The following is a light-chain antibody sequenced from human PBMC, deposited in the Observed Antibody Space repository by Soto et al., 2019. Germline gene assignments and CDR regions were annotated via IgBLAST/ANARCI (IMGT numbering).Light chain of an antibody. CDR3: QQYSSSPTYT. CDR2: GAS. CDR1: QSVSSSY. V-gene: IGKV3-20*01. Sequence: EIVLTQSPGTLSLSPGERATLSCRASQSVSSSYLAWYQQKPGQAPRLLIYGASSRATGIPDRFSGSGSGTDFTLTISRLEPEDFAVYYCQQYSSSPTYTFGQGTKQEIK. J-gene: IGKJ2*01.